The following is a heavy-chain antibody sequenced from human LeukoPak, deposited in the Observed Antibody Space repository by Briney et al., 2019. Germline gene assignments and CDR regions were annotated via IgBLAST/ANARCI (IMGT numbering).Heavy chain of an antibody. J-gene: IGHJ4*02. Sequence: GGSLRLSCAASGFTFSSYAMHWVRQAPGKGLEWVAVISYDGSNKYYADSVKGRFTISRDNSKNTLYLQMNSLRAEDTAVYYCARDKLAVAGTHFFDYWGQGTLVTVPS. D-gene: IGHD6-19*01. CDR1: GFTFSSYA. CDR3: ARDKLAVAGTHFFDY. CDR2: ISYDGSNK. V-gene: IGHV3-30*04.